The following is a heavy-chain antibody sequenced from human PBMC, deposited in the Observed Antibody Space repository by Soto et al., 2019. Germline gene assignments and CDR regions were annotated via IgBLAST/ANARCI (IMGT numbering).Heavy chain of an antibody. D-gene: IGHD6-13*01. V-gene: IGHV3-30*03. CDR3: ATDSRIDY. CDR2: ISYDGSNK. Sequence: ESGGGVVQPGRSLRLSCAASGFTFSSYGMHWVRQAPGKGLEWVAVISYDGSNKYYADSVKGRFTISRDNSKNTLYLQMNSLRAEDTAVYYCATDSRIDYWGQGTLVTVSS. J-gene: IGHJ4*02. CDR1: GFTFSSYG.